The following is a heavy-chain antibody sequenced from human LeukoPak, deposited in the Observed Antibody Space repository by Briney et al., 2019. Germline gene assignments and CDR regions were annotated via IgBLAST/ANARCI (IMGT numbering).Heavy chain of an antibody. V-gene: IGHV5-51*01. J-gene: IGHJ5*02. D-gene: IGHD3-10*01. Sequence: GESLRISCKGSGYSFTSYWIGWVRQMPGKGLEWMGIIYPGDSDTRYSPPFQGQVTISADKSISTAYLQWSSLKASDTAMYYCARHFAPWFGELFPWFDPWGQGTLVTVSS. CDR1: GYSFTSYW. CDR2: IYPGDSDT. CDR3: ARHFAPWFGELFPWFDP.